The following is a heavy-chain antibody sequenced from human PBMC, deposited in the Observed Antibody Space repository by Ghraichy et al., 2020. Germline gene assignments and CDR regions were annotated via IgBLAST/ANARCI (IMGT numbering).Heavy chain of an antibody. CDR2: IYWNDDK. V-gene: IGHV2-5*01. CDR3: AHSHNKGDTPNYYYYGMDV. Sequence: SGPTLVKPTQTLTLTCTFSGFSLSTSGVGVGWIRQPPGKALEWLALIYWNDDKRYSPSLKSRLTITKDTSKNQVVLTMTNMDPVDTATYYCAHSHNKGDTPNYYYYGMDVWGQGTTVTVSS. CDR1: GFSLSTSGVG. J-gene: IGHJ6*02. D-gene: IGHD2-21*02.